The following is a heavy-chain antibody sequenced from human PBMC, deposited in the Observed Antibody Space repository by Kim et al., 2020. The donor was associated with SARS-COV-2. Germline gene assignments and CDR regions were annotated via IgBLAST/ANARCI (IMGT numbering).Heavy chain of an antibody. V-gene: IGHV4-31*03. Sequence: SETLSLTCTVSGGSISSGGYYWSWIRQHPGKGLEWIGYIYYSGSTYYNPSLKSRVTISVDTSKNQFSLKLSSVTAADAAVYYCASNNKGSSSWLLASYYYGMDVWGQGTPVTVSS. CDR2: IYYSGST. D-gene: IGHD6-13*01. CDR1: GGSISSGGYY. J-gene: IGHJ6*02. CDR3: ASNNKGSSSWLLASYYYGMDV.